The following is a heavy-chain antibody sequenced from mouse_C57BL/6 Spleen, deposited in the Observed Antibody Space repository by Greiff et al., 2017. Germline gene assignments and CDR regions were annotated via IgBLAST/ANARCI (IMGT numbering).Heavy chain of an antibody. CDR1: GYTFTSYW. J-gene: IGHJ1*03. V-gene: IGHV1-55*01. D-gene: IGHD1-1*01. Sequence: VQLQQSGAELVKPGASVKMSCKASGYTFTSYWITWVKQRPGQGLEWIGDIYPGSGSTNYNEKFKSKATLTVDTSSSTAYMQLSSLTSEDSAVYYCAREGYYYGSRGYFDVWGTGTTVTVSS. CDR2: IYPGSGST. CDR3: AREGYYYGSRGYFDV.